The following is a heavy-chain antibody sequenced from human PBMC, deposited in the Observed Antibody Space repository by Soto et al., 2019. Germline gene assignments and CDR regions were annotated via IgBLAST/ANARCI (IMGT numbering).Heavy chain of an antibody. Sequence: PGGSLRLSCAASGFPFSDRYMDWVRQTPGKGLEWVGRTKNKANSYTTEYAASVKGRFTISRDDSRNSVYLQMNSLKTDDTAVYYCTIEGAYPGPDFDYWGQGTLVTVS. CDR2: TKNKANSYTT. J-gene: IGHJ4*02. CDR3: TIEGAYPGPDFDY. CDR1: GFPFSDRY. V-gene: IGHV3-72*01. D-gene: IGHD3-16*01.